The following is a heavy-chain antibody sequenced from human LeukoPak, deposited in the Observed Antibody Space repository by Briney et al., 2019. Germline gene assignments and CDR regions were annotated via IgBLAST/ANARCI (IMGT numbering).Heavy chain of an antibody. V-gene: IGHV4-59*01. CDR1: GGSINDYY. CDR3: ARHSSGWDEDAFDI. CDR2: IYYNGST. D-gene: IGHD6-19*01. J-gene: IGHJ3*02. Sequence: ASETLSLTCTVSGGSINDYYWSWIRQSPGKGLEWLGYIYYNGSTNYNPSLKSRVTISIDTSRNHFSLKLSSVTAADTAVYYCARHSSGWDEDAFDIWGQGTMVTVSS.